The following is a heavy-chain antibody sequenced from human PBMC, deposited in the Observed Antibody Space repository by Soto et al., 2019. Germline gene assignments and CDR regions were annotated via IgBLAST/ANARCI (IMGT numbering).Heavy chain of an antibody. CDR2: IIPIFGTA. V-gene: IGHV1-69*13. D-gene: IGHD1-26*01. CDR1: GGTFSSYA. Sequence: SVKVSCKASGGTFSSYAISWVRQAPGHGLEWMGGIIPIFGTANYAQKFQGRVTITADESTSTAYMELSSLRSEDTAVYYCERVKWELLGGAFDIWGQGTMVTVSS. J-gene: IGHJ3*02. CDR3: ERVKWELLGGAFDI.